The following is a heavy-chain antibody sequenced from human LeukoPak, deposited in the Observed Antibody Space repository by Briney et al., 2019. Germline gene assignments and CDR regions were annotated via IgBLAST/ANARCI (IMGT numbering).Heavy chain of an antibody. D-gene: IGHD1-1*01. CDR1: GYSISSGYY. J-gene: IGHJ4*02. CDR3: ARERMRQPSSS. CDR2: IYHSGST. Sequence: PSETLSLTCTVSGYSISSGYYWGWIRQPPGKGLEWIGSIYHSGSTYYNPSLKSRVTISVDTSKNQFSLKLSSVTAADTAVYYCARERMRQPSSSWGQGTLVTVSS. V-gene: IGHV4-38-2*02.